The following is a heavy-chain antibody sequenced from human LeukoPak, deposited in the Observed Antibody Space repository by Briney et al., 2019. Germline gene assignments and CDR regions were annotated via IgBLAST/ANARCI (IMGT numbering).Heavy chain of an antibody. CDR3: ARGVVRGVNPYYYYYGMDV. Sequence: SETLSLTCAVYGGSFSGYYWSWIRQPPGKGLEWIGEINHSGSTNYNPSLKSRVTISVDTSKNQSSLKLSSVTAADTAVYYCARGVVRGVNPYYYYYGMDVWGQGTTVTVSS. D-gene: IGHD3-10*01. CDR2: INHSGST. J-gene: IGHJ6*02. V-gene: IGHV4-34*01. CDR1: GGSFSGYY.